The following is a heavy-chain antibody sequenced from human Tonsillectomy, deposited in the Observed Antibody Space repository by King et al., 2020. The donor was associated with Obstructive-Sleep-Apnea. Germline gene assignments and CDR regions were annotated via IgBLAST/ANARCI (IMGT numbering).Heavy chain of an antibody. V-gene: IGHV4-38-2*02. CDR3: ARGGLWFGELLYDY. J-gene: IGHJ4*02. CDR1: GYSISSTYY. Sequence: QLQESGPGLVKPSETLSLTCNVSGYSISSTYYWGWIRQPPGKGLEWIGSIYHSGSTYYNPSLKSRVTISVDTSKNQFSLKLSSVTATDTAVYYCARGGLWFGELLYDYWGLGTLVTVSS. CDR2: IYHSGST. D-gene: IGHD3-10*01.